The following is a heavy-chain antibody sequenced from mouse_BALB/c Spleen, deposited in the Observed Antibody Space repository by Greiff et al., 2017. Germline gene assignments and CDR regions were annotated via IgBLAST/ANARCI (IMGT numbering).Heavy chain of an antibody. V-gene: IGHV1-15*01. D-gene: IGHD2-14*01. CDR1: GYTFTDYE. J-gene: IGHJ2*01. CDR2: IDPETGGT. Sequence: VKLMESGAELVRPGASVTLSCKASGYTFTDYEMHWVKQTPVHGLEWIGAIDPETGGTAYNQKFKGKATLTADKSSSTAYMELRSLTSEDSAVYYCTRGEVRRPFDYWGQGTTLTVSS. CDR3: TRGEVRRPFDY.